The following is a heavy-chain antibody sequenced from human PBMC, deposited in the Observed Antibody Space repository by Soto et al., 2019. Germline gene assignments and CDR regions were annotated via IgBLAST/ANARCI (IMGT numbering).Heavy chain of an antibody. CDR2: ISSSSSYI. Sequence: GGLRLSCAASGFTFSSYSMNWVRQAPGKGLEWVSSISSSSSYIYYADSVKGRFTISRDNAKNSLYLQMNSLRAEDTAVYYCARDPTTPTNYYDSSGSEYYFDYWGQGTLVTVSS. CDR1: GFTFSSYS. CDR3: ARDPTTPTNYYDSSGSEYYFDY. D-gene: IGHD3-22*01. V-gene: IGHV3-21*01. J-gene: IGHJ4*02.